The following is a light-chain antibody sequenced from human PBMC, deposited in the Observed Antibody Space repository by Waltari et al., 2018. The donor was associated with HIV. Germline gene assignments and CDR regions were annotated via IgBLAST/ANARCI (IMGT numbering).Light chain of an antibody. CDR1: PGVGTS. J-gene: IGKJ4*01. CDR2: GAS. Sequence: ERVVTQSPVTLSVSPGERGTLTCRASPGVGTSIAWYQQKPGQAPRLLIFGASSRASDMPARFSGSGSGTEFTLTISSLQSEDVAVYYCQQYYDWPLAFGGGTRVEIK. V-gene: IGKV3-15*01. CDR3: QQYYDWPLA.